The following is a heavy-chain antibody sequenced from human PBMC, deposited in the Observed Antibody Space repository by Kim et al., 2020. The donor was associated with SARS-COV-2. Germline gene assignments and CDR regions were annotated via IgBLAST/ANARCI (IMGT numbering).Heavy chain of an antibody. V-gene: IGHV4-59*09. D-gene: IGHD3-10*01. Sequence: PSLKGRVTISTDSSKSQFSLKLSSVTPADTAVYYCARGYYYGSGSLAEDYWGQGALVTVTS. CDR3: ARGYYYGSGSLAEDY. J-gene: IGHJ4*02.